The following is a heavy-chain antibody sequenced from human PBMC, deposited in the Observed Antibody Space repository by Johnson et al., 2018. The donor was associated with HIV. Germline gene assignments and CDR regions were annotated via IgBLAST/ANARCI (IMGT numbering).Heavy chain of an antibody. CDR1: GFTFSSNG. J-gene: IGHJ3*01. V-gene: IGHV3-30*03. Sequence: QVQLVESGGGVVQPGKSLRLSCAASGFTFSSNGLHLVRQAPGKGLEWVAVISYDGSKRYYEDSVKGRFTISRDNSKNTLYLQMNSLRAEDTAVYYCAGVRGALVATIFRVWGQGTMVTVSS. D-gene: IGHD5-12*01. CDR2: ISYDGSKR. CDR3: AGVRGALVATIFRV.